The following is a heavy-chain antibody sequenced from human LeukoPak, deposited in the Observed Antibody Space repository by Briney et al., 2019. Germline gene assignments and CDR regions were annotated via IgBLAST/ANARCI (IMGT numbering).Heavy chain of an antibody. D-gene: IGHD6-13*01. Sequence: PSETLSLTCIVSGGSISNYDWSWIRQPPGKGLEWIGYIYYSGTTNYNPSLKSRVTISVDTSKNQFSLKLSSVTAADTAVYYCARQGHSSIYSTRATEFDYWGQGTLVTVSS. J-gene: IGHJ4*02. V-gene: IGHV4-59*08. CDR1: GGSISNYD. CDR3: ARQGHSSIYSTRATEFDY. CDR2: IYYSGTT.